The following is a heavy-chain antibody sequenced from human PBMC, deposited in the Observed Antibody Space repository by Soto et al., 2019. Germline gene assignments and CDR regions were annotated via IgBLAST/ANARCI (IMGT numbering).Heavy chain of an antibody. J-gene: IGHJ4*02. CDR3: TRKKNNYYDSSGYYLVLDY. D-gene: IGHD3-22*01. V-gene: IGHV3-49*03. CDR1: GFTFGDYA. CDR2: IRSKAYGGTT. Sequence: PGGTLRLSWTASGFTFGDYAMSLFRQAPGKGLEWVGFIRSKAYGGTTEYAASVKGRFTISRDDSKSIAYLQMNSLKTEDTAVYYCTRKKNNYYDSSGYYLVLDYWGQGTLVTVSS.